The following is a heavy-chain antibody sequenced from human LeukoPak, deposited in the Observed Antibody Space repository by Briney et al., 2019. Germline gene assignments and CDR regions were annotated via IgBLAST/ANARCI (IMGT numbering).Heavy chain of an antibody. V-gene: IGHV3-23*01. CDR3: ARDTTGYPDY. CDR1: GFTFSSYA. Sequence: GGSLRLSRAASGFTFSSYAMSWVRQAPGKGLEWVPAISGSGGSTYYADSVKGRFTISRDNSKNTLYLQMNSLRAEDTAVYYCARDTTGYPDYWGQGTLVTVSS. D-gene: IGHD6-13*01. J-gene: IGHJ4*02. CDR2: ISGSGGST.